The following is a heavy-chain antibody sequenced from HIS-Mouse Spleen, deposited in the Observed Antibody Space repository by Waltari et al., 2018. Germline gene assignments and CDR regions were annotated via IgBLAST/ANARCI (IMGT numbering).Heavy chain of an antibody. D-gene: IGHD6-13*01. V-gene: IGHV3-30*04. CDR3: ARDSYSSSWYFDY. Sequence: QVQLVESGGGVVQPGWSLRLSCAASGFTFSSYAMHWVRQAPGKGLEWVAVISYAGSNKYYADSVKGRFTISRDNSKNTLYLQMNSLRAEDTAVYYCARDSYSSSWYFDYWGQGTLVTVSS. CDR2: ISYAGSNK. J-gene: IGHJ4*02. CDR1: GFTFSSYA.